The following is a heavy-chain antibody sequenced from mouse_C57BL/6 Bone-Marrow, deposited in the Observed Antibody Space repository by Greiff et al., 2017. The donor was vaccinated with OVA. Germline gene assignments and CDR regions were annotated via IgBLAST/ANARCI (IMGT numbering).Heavy chain of an antibody. CDR3: ARIAYYDYDDLAY. Sequence: QVQLKESGPGILQPSQTLSLTCSFSGFSLSTFGMGVGWIRQPSGKGLEWLAHIWWDDDKYYNPALKSRLTISKDTSKNQVFRKIANVDTADTATYYCARIAYYDYDDLAYWGQGTLVTVSA. D-gene: IGHD2-4*01. CDR1: GFSLSTFGMG. J-gene: IGHJ3*01. V-gene: IGHV8-8*01. CDR2: IWWDDDK.